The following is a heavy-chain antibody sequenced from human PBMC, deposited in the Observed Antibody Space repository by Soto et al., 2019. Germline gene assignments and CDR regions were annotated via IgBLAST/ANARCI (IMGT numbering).Heavy chain of an antibody. Sequence: GGSLRLSCAASGFTFSSYGMHWVRQAPGKGLEWVAVISYDGSNKYYADSVKGRFTISRDNSKNTLYLQMNSLRAEDTAVYYCAKDMIRAAAGYYFDYWGQGTLVTVSS. J-gene: IGHJ4*02. V-gene: IGHV3-30*18. CDR3: AKDMIRAAAGYYFDY. CDR2: ISYDGSNK. CDR1: GFTFSSYG. D-gene: IGHD6-13*01.